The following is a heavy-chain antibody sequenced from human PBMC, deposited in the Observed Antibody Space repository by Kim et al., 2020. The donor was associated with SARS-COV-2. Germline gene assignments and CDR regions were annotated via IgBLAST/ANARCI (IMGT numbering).Heavy chain of an antibody. D-gene: IGHD3-22*01. J-gene: IGHJ4*02. CDR1: GYTFTGYY. Sequence: ASVKVSCKASGYTFTGYYMHWVRQAPGQGLEWMGRINPNSGGTNYAQKFQGRVTMTRDTSISTAYMELSRLRSDDTAVYYCAGDGVYYYDSTVVLSDYWGPENLVTVSS. CDR2: INPNSGGT. CDR3: AGDGVYYYDSTVVLSDY. V-gene: IGHV1-2*06.